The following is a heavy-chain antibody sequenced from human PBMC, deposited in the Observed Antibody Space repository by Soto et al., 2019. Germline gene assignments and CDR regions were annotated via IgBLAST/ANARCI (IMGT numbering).Heavy chain of an antibody. CDR2: IYPGDSDT. D-gene: IGHD2-15*01. J-gene: IGHJ4*02. V-gene: IGHV5-51*01. CDR3: ARPSTCSGGSCFPYYFDS. Sequence: PGESLKISCKGSGYSFTSYWIGWVRQMPGKGLEWMGIIYPGDSDTRYSPSFQGQVTISADKSISTAYLQWSSLKASDSAMYYCARPSTCSGGSCFPYYFDSWGQGTQVTVSS. CDR1: GYSFTSYW.